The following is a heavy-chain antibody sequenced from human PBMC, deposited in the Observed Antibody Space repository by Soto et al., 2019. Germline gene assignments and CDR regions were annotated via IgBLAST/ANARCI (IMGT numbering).Heavy chain of an antibody. V-gene: IGHV1-69*04. CDR2: IIPILGIA. J-gene: IGHJ4*02. D-gene: IGHD5-18*01. Sequence: ASVKVSCKASGGTFSSYTISWVRQAPGQGLEWMGRIIPILGIANYAQKFQGRVTITADKSTSTAYMELSSLRSEDTAVYYCAKDRGGYSYGWDLDYWGQGTLVTVSS. CDR1: GGTFSSYT. CDR3: AKDRGGYSYGWDLDY.